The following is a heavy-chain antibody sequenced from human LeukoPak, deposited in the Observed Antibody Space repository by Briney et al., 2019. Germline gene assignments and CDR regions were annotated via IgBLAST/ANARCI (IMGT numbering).Heavy chain of an antibody. Sequence: SETLSLTCTVSGDSINSNSYYWGWIRQPPGKGLEWIGIIFHSGSTYYNPSLQSRVSISVDTSKKHFSLKLSSVTAADTAVYYCARRGVPGGNLVFDWGQGTLVSVSS. CDR1: GDSINSNSYY. V-gene: IGHV4-39*02. J-gene: IGHJ4*02. CDR3: ARRGVPGGNLVFD. CDR2: IFHSGST. D-gene: IGHD4-23*01.